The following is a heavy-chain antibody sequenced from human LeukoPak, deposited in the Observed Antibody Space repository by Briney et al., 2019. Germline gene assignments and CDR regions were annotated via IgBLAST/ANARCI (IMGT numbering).Heavy chain of an antibody. D-gene: IGHD3-3*01. Sequence: SETLSLTCTVSGGSISSSSYYWGWIRQPPGKGLEWIGSIYYSRSTYYNPSLKSRVTISVDTSKNQFSLKLSSVTAADTAVYYCARHRYDFWSGSQYYFDYWGQGTLVTVSS. CDR2: IYYSRST. CDR1: GGSISSSSYY. J-gene: IGHJ4*02. V-gene: IGHV4-39*01. CDR3: ARHRYDFWSGSQYYFDY.